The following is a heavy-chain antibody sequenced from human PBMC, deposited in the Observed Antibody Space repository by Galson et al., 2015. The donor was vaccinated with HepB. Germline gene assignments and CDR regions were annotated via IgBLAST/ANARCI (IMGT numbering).Heavy chain of an antibody. V-gene: IGHV3-33*01. CDR3: ATLYTSTYEALDV. J-gene: IGHJ3*01. Sequence: SLRLSCAASGFVFSSHGMHWVRQAPGKGLEWVAVIWYDGSNQYYGDSVKGRFTISRDNSMSTLYLELNSLRAEDTAMYYCATLYTSTYEALDVWGQGTMATVSS. D-gene: IGHD2-2*01. CDR1: GFVFSSHG. CDR2: IWYDGSNQ.